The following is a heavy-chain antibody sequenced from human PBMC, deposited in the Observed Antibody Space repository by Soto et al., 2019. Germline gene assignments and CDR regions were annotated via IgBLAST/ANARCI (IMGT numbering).Heavy chain of an antibody. CDR1: GYTFTSYG. D-gene: IGHD2-2*02. Sequence: ASVKVSCKASGYTFTSYGISWVRQAPGQGLEWMGWISAYNGNTNYAQKLQGRVTMTTDTSTSTAYMELRSLRSDDTAVYYCARAVGYCMSTGGYRVAFEIWGQGTMVTVS. V-gene: IGHV1-18*01. J-gene: IGHJ3*02. CDR2: ISAYNGNT. CDR3: ARAVGYCMSTGGYRVAFEI.